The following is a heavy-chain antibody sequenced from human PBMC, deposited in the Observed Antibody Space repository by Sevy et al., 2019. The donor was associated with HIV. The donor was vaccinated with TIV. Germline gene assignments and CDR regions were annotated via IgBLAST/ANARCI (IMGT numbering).Heavy chain of an antibody. J-gene: IGHJ6*02. CDR3: ARDLTSAVINPFYYYGLDV. Sequence: GGSLRLSCAASGFTFSIYAMHWVRQAPDKGLEWVAVISYDGGVKYFADSVKGRVTISRDNSKNTLYLQMNSLRPEDQAVYYCARDLTSAVINPFYYYGLDVWGQGTTVTVSS. CDR1: GFTFSIYA. V-gene: IGHV3-30*04. CDR2: ISYDGGVK. D-gene: IGHD3-22*01.